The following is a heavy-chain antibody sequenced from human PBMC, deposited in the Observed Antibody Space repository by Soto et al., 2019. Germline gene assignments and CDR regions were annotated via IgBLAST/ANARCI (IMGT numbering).Heavy chain of an antibody. CDR1: GGSISSYY. CDR2: IYYSGST. V-gene: IGHV4-59*01. CDR3: AGSYRFDY. J-gene: IGHJ4*02. Sequence: SETLSLTCTVSGGSISSYYWSWIRQPPGKGLEWIGYIYYSGSTNYNPSLKSRVTISVDTSKNQFSLKLSSVTAADTAVYYCAGSYRFDYWGQGTLVTVSS. D-gene: IGHD3-16*02.